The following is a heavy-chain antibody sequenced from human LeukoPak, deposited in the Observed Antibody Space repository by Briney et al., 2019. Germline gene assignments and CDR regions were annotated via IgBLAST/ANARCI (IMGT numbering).Heavy chain of an antibody. CDR2: ISGSGGST. V-gene: IGHV3-23*01. CDR1: GFTFSSYA. D-gene: IGHD3-10*01. CDR3: AKDLSYGPVSLWFGELLEN. J-gene: IGHJ4*02. Sequence: GGSLRLSCAASGFTFSSYAMSWVRQAPGKGLEWVSAISGSGGSTYYADSVKGRFTISRDNSKNTLYLQMNSLRAEDTAVYYCAKDLSYGPVSLWFGELLENWGQGTLVTVSS.